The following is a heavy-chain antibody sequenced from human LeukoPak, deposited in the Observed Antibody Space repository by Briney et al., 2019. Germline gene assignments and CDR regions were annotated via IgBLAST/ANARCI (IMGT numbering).Heavy chain of an antibody. CDR2: IKQDGSEK. J-gene: IGHJ1*01. CDR3: AKDTREYGDYVHFQH. D-gene: IGHD4-17*01. V-gene: IGHV3-7*01. CDR1: GFTFSSYW. Sequence: PGGSLRLSCAAFGFTFSSYWMSWVRQAPGKGLEWVANIKQDGSEKYYVDSVKGRFTISRDNAKNSLYLQMNSLRAEDTALYYCAKDTREYGDYVHFQHWGQGTLVTVSS.